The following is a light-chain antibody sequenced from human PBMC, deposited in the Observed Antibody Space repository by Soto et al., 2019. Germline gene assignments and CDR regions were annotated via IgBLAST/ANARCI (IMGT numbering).Light chain of an antibody. CDR3: SSYAGFNKVI. V-gene: IGLV2-8*01. J-gene: IGLJ2*01. CDR1: SSDVGAYNF. Sequence: QSALTQPPSASGSPGQSVTISCTGTSSDVGAYNFVSWYQQYPGKAPKLTIYDVSQRPSGVSDRFSGSKSGNTASLTVSGLQAEDEADYYCSSYAGFNKVIFGGGTKVTVL. CDR2: DVS.